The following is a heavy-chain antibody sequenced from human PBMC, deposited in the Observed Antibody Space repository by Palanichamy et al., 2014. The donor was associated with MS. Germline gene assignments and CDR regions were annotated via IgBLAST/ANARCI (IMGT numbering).Heavy chain of an antibody. Sequence: LVQSGAEVKKPGSSVKVSCKASGGTFSSYAISWVRQAPGQGLEWMGRIIPILGIANYAQKFQGRVTITADKSTSTAYMELSSLRSEDTAVYYCARGGYCSSTSCSPWISYYYYGMDVWGQGTTVTVSS. CDR2: IIPILGIA. D-gene: IGHD2-2*01. J-gene: IGHJ6*02. CDR3: ARGGYCSSTSCSPWISYYYYGMDV. V-gene: IGHV1-69*04. CDR1: GGTFSSYA.